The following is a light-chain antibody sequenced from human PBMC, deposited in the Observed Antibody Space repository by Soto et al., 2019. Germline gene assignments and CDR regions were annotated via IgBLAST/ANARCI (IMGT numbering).Light chain of an antibody. CDR3: QQFSSPFT. J-gene: IGKJ3*01. CDR2: GAS. CDR1: QSVSSSY. V-gene: IGKV3-20*01. Sequence: EIVLTQSPGTLSLSPGERATLSCRVSQSVSSSYLAWYQHKPGQAPRLLIYGASTRATGIPDRFSGSVSGTDFSLSISRLEPEDFAVYFCQQFSSPFTFGSGTKVDL.